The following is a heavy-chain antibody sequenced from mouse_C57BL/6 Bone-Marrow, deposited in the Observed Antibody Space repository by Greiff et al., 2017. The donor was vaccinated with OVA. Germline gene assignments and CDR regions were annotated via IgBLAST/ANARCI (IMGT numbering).Heavy chain of an antibody. J-gene: IGHJ2*01. V-gene: IGHV1-80*01. CDR1: GYAFSSYW. CDR2: IYPGDGDT. CDR3: ARGYF. Sequence: VKVVESGAELVKPGASVEISCKASGYAFSSYWMNWVKQRPGKGLEWIGQIYPGDGDTNYNGKFKGKATLTADKSSSTAYMQLSGLSAEDAAVYFCARGYFWGQGTTLTVSS.